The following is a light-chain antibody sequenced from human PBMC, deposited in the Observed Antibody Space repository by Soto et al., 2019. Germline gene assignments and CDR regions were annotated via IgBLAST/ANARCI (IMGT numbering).Light chain of an antibody. CDR3: SSYTTSSTPLV. Sequence: QSALTQPASVSGSPGQSITISCTGISSDVGGYNYVSWYQQHPGKAPKLMIYEVSNRPSGVSNRFSGSKSGNTVSLTISGLQAKDEADYYCSSYTTSSTPLVFGTGTKVTVL. V-gene: IGLV2-14*01. CDR2: EVS. CDR1: SSDVGGYNY. J-gene: IGLJ1*01.